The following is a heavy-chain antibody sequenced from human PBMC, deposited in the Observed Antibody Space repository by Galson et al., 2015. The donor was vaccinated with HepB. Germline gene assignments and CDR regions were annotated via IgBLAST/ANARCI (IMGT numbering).Heavy chain of an antibody. J-gene: IGHJ5*02. CDR2: ISYDGRNK. V-gene: IGHV3-30*04. D-gene: IGHD6-13*01. CDR1: GFKFNLYA. CDR3: AREGISAALAWFDP. Sequence: SLRLSCAASGFKFNLYAMHWIRQAPGKGLEWVAVISYDGRNKHYADSVKGRFSIDRENSKDTLYLQMNSLRDEDTAVNYCAREGISAALAWFDPWGQGTLVTVSS.